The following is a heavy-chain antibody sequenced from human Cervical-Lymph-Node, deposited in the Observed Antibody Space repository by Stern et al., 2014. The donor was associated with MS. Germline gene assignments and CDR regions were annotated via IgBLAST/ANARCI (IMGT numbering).Heavy chain of an antibody. V-gene: IGHV1-46*01. Sequence: QLVESAAEVKTPGASVKLSCTASGYTFPSYYMHWVRQAPGQGLEWLGIINPSGGSTSYAQNFQGRVTVTRDTSTSTVYMELSSLRSEDTAVYYCAREVAGHRLGMMDVWGQGTSVTVSS. J-gene: IGHJ6*02. D-gene: IGHD6-19*01. CDR2: INPSGGST. CDR3: AREVAGHRLGMMDV. CDR1: GYTFPSYY.